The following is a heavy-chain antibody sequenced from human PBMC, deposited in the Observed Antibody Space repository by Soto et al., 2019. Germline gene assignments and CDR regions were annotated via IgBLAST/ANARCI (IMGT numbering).Heavy chain of an antibody. CDR1: GGSISSSSYY. J-gene: IGHJ5*02. V-gene: IGHV4-39*01. D-gene: IGHD3-10*01. Sequence: ETLSLTCTVSGGSISSSSYYWVWIRQPPGKGLEWIGSIYYSGSTYYNPPLKSRVTISVDTSKNQFSLKLSSVTAADTAVYYCARLFYYGSGSPPEPFDPWGQGTLVTVSS. CDR2: IYYSGST. CDR3: ARLFYYGSGSPPEPFDP.